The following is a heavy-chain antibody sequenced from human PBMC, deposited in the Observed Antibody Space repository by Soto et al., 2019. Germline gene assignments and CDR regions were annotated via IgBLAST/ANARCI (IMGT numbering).Heavy chain of an antibody. Sequence: QVQLVQSGAEVKKPGSSVKVSCKAPGGTFSSYAISWVRQAPGQGLEWMGGIIPIFGTAKYAQKFQGRVTITAEESTSTGYMELSSLRSEDTAVYYCARSQGGSSSLDIYYYDYYGMDVWGQGTTVTVSS. V-gene: IGHV1-69*01. J-gene: IGHJ6*02. CDR3: ARSQGGSSSLDIYYYDYYGMDV. CDR1: GGTFSSYA. CDR2: IIPIFGTA. D-gene: IGHD2-15*01.